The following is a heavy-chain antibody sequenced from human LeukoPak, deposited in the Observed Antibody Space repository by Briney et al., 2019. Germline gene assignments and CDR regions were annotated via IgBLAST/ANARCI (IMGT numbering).Heavy chain of an antibody. J-gene: IGHJ3*02. Sequence: GGSLRLSCAASGFSFNTYHMNWVRQAPGKGLEWVSSISPSSRLIYYADSVKGRFTISRGNAKNSLYLQMDSLRDEDTAFYYCVRGGPFDIWGQGTMVTVS. CDR2: ISPSSRLI. V-gene: IGHV3-48*02. CDR1: GFSFNTYH. CDR3: VRGGPFDI.